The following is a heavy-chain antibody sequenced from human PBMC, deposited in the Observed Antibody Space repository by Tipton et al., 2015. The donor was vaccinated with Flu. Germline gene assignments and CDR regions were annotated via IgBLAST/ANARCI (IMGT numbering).Heavy chain of an antibody. CDR2: MYYSGST. Sequence: TLSLTCTVSGDSISSYYWSWIRQPPGKGLEWIGYMYYSGSTKYNPSLKGRVTISIDTSKNQFSLKLSSVTAADTAVYYCARGGKVVGSLDYWGQGTLVTVSS. V-gene: IGHV4-59*08. CDR1: GDSISSYY. D-gene: IGHD2-15*01. CDR3: ARGGKVVGSLDY. J-gene: IGHJ4*02.